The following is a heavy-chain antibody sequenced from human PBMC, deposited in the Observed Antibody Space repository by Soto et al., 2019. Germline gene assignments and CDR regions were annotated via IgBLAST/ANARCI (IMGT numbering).Heavy chain of an antibody. CDR1: GFSLSTEGVA. CDR2: IYWDDDQ. CDR3: AHRDRASGGLFDY. Sequence: QITLKESGPPLGKPTQTLTLTCTFSGFSLSTEGVAVGWIRQPPGKALEWLSVIYWDDDQRSSTSLRSRLTITKDTSKNHVVLTMTNMDPLDTATYYCAHRDRASGGLFDYWGQGILVTVSS. D-gene: IGHD3-10*01. J-gene: IGHJ4*02. V-gene: IGHV2-5*02.